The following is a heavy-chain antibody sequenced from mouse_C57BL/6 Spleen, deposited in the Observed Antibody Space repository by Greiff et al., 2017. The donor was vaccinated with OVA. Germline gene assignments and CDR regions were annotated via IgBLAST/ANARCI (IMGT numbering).Heavy chain of an antibody. CDR3: ARLRDYDDFDY. J-gene: IGHJ2*01. CDR1: GYTFTDYY. Sequence: EVQLHQSGPELVKPGASVKISCKASGYTFTDYYMNWVQQSHGKSLEWIGDINPNNGGTSYNQKFKGKATLTVDKSSSTAYMELRSLTSEDAAVYYCARLRDYDDFDYWGQGTTLTVSS. V-gene: IGHV1-26*01. CDR2: INPNNGGT. D-gene: IGHD2-4*01.